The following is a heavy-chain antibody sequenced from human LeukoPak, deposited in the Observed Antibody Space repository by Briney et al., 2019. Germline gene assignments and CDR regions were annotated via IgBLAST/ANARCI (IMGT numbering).Heavy chain of an antibody. Sequence: ASVKVSCKVSGYTLTELSMHWVRQAPGKGLEWMGGFDPEDGETIYAQKFQGRVTMTEDTSTDTAYMELSSLRSEDTAVYYCATKGSTVFRYANHFDYWGQGTLVTVSP. CDR3: ATKGSTVFRYANHFDY. V-gene: IGHV1-24*01. CDR1: GYTLTELS. J-gene: IGHJ4*02. D-gene: IGHD2-15*01. CDR2: FDPEDGET.